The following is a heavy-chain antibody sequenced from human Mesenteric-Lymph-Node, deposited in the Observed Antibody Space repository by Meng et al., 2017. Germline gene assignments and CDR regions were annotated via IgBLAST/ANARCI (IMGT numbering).Heavy chain of an antibody. CDR2: IYYSGST. CDR1: GFNFGDYY. D-gene: IGHD3-3*01. J-gene: IGHJ5*02. V-gene: IGHV3-11*01. CDR3: VEYWFDP. Sequence: QVLLAESGGGSVKPGGSLRLSFAASGFNFGDYYMSWIRQAPGKGLEWIGYIYYSGSTYYADSVKGRFTISRDNSKNTLYLQMNSLRAEDTAVYYCVEYWFDPWGQGTLVTVSS.